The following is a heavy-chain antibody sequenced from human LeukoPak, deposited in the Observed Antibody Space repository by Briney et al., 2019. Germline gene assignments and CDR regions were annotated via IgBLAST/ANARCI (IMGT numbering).Heavy chain of an antibody. CDR1: GYTFTSYY. J-gene: IGHJ4*02. Sequence: ASVKVSCKASGYTFTSYYMHWVRQAPGQGLEWMGIINPSGGSTSYAQKLQGRVTMATDTSTSTAYMELRSLRSDDTAVYYCARWGLTAGPYGYNSQYWGQGTLVTVSS. CDR2: INPSGGST. CDR3: ARWGLTAGPYGYNSQY. D-gene: IGHD5-24*01. V-gene: IGHV1-46*01.